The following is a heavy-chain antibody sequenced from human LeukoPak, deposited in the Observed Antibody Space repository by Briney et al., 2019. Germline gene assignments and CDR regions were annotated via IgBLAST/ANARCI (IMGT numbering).Heavy chain of an antibody. CDR1: GFTFSSYA. D-gene: IGHD1-14*01. CDR3: AIREPIGN. CDR2: IRDSGIST. V-gene: IGHV3-23*01. Sequence: GGSLRLSCAASGFTFSSYAMSWVRQAPGKGLEWVSGIRDSGISTYYADSVKGRFTISRDNSRNTLHLQMNSLRAEDTAVYYCAIREPIGNWGQGTLVTVSS. J-gene: IGHJ4*02.